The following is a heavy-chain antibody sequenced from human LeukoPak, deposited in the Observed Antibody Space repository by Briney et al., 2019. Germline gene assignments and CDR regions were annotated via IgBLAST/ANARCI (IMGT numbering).Heavy chain of an antibody. CDR2: FYSSGST. Sequence: KASETLSLTCTVSGGSIRSGSYYWSWIRQPAGKGLEWIGRFYSSGSTNYNPSLKSRVTISVGTSKNQFSLKLSSVTAADTAVYYCARATMIEAIDAFDIWGQGTMVTVSS. D-gene: IGHD3-22*01. V-gene: IGHV4-61*02. CDR1: GGSIRSGSYY. CDR3: ARATMIEAIDAFDI. J-gene: IGHJ3*02.